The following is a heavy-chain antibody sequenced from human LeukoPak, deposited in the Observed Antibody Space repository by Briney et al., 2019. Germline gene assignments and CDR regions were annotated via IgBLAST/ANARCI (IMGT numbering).Heavy chain of an antibody. Sequence: GSLRLSRAASAFTFSYYAMHWVRQAPGKGLEWVAVISYDGSNKYYADSVKGRFTISRDSSKNTLYLQMNSLRSEDTAVYYCARGPKYYYDDSAYYYGYFDYWGQGTLVTVSS. J-gene: IGHJ4*02. CDR1: AFTFSYYA. V-gene: IGHV3-30-3*01. D-gene: IGHD3-22*01. CDR3: ARGPKYYYDDSAYYYGYFDY. CDR2: ISYDGSNK.